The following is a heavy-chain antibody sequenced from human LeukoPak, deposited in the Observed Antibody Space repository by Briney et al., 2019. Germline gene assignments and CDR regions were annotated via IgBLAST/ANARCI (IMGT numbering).Heavy chain of an antibody. V-gene: IGHV3-30*03. CDR2: ISYDGSNK. CDR3: ATLRYFDWSDY. CDR1: GFTFSSYG. D-gene: IGHD3-9*01. Sequence: GGSLRLPCAASGFTFSSYGMHWVRQAPGKGLEWVAVISYDGSNKYYTDSVKGRFTISRDNAKNTLYLQMNSLRAEDTAVYYCATLRYFDWSDYWGQGTLVTVSS. J-gene: IGHJ4*02.